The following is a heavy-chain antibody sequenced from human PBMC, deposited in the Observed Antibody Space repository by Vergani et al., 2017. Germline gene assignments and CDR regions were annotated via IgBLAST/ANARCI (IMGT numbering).Heavy chain of an antibody. J-gene: IGHJ6*03. CDR2: ISSSGSTI. D-gene: IGHD4-11*01. Sequence: QVQLVESGGGLVKPGGSLRLSCAASGFTFSDYYMSWIRQAPGKGLEWVSYISSSGSTIYYADSVKGRFTISRDNAKTSLYLQMNSLRAEDTAVYYCARTPTIYSNYVPYYYYDMDVWGKGTTVTVSS. CDR1: GFTFSDYY. V-gene: IGHV3-11*01. CDR3: ARTPTIYSNYVPYYYYDMDV.